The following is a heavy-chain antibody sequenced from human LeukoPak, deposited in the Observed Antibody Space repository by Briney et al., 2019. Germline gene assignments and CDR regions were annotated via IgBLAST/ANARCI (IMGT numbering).Heavy chain of an antibody. J-gene: IGHJ4*02. Sequence: GRSLRLSCAASGFTFSSYAMHWVRQAPGKGLEWVAVISYDGSNKYYADSVKGRFTISRDNSKNTLYLQMNSLRAEDTAVYYCARDPYVDIVATIRGDYWGQRTLVTVSS. D-gene: IGHD5-12*01. CDR2: ISYDGSNK. CDR3: ARDPYVDIVATIRGDY. V-gene: IGHV3-30*04. CDR1: GFTFSSYA.